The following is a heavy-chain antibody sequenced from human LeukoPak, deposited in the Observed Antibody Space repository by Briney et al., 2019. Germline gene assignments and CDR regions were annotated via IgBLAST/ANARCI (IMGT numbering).Heavy chain of an antibody. V-gene: IGHV4-59*01. J-gene: IGHJ6*03. D-gene: IGHD5-18*01. CDR3: ARTTEGGYTYDYFYYYYMDV. CDR1: GGSISSYY. Sequence: PSETLSLTCTVSGGSISSYYWSWIRQPPGRGLEWIGYIYYSGSTNYNPSLKSRVTISVDMSKNQFSLKLSSVTAADTAVYYCARTTEGGYTYDYFYYYYMDVWGKGTTVTISS. CDR2: IYYSGST.